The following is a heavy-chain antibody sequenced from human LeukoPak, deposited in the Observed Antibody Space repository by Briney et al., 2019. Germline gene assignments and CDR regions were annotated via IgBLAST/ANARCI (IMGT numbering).Heavy chain of an antibody. J-gene: IGHJ4*02. Sequence: SVKVSCKASGGTFSSYAISWVRQAPGQGLEWMGGIIPIFGTANYAQKFQGRVTITSDESTSTAYMELSSLRSEDTAVYYCARGTYCSSTSCPFDYWGQGTLVTVSS. CDR2: IIPIFGTA. D-gene: IGHD2-2*01. CDR3: ARGTYCSSTSCPFDY. V-gene: IGHV1-69*13. CDR1: GGTFSSYA.